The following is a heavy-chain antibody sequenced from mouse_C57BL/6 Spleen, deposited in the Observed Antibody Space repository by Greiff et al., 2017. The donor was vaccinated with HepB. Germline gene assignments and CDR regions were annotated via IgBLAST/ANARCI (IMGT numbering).Heavy chain of an antibody. CDR2: INPNNGGT. CDR3: ARSGYSNYEAMDY. D-gene: IGHD2-5*01. V-gene: IGHV1-26*01. CDR1: GYTFTDYY. Sequence: VQLQQSGPELVKPGASVKISCKASGYTFTDYYMNWVKQSHGKSLEWIGDINPNNGGTSYNQKFKGKATLTVDKSSSTAYMELRSLTSEDSAVYYCARSGYSNYEAMDYWGQGTSVTVSS. J-gene: IGHJ4*01.